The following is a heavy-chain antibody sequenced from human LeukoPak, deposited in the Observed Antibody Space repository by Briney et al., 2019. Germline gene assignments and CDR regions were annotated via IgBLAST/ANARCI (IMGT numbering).Heavy chain of an antibody. Sequence: GSLRLCCAASGFTFSSYGIHCVRQAPGKGLEWVAFIRYDGSNKYYTDSVKGRFTISRDNYKNTLYLQMNSLRAENTAVYYCAKGRGWEASYYYYYMDVWGKGTTVTISS. V-gene: IGHV3-30*02. J-gene: IGHJ6*03. D-gene: IGHD1-26*01. CDR3: AKGRGWEASYYYYYMDV. CDR2: IRYDGSNK. CDR1: GFTFSSYG.